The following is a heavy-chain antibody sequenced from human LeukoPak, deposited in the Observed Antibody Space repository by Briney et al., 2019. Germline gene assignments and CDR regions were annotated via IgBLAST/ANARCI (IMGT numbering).Heavy chain of an antibody. V-gene: IGHV1-2*02. CDR3: ARGTYCSGGSCYSVYFVY. J-gene: IGHJ4*02. CDR1: GYTFTGYY. Sequence: ASVKVSCKASGYTFTGYYMHWVRQAPGQGLEWMGWINPNSGGTNYAQKFQGRVTMTRDTSISTAYMELSRLRSDDTAVYYCARGTYCSGGSCYSVYFVYWGQGTLVTVSS. D-gene: IGHD2-15*01. CDR2: INPNSGGT.